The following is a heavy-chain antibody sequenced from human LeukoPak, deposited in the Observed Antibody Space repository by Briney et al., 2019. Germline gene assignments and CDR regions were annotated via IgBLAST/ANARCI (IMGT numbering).Heavy chain of an antibody. D-gene: IGHD6-13*01. J-gene: IGHJ4*02. Sequence: PSETLSLTCTFSGGSFSSGTFYWAWIRQPPGKGLEWVSAISGSGGSTYYADSVKGRFTISRDNSKNTLYLQMNSLRAEDTSIYFCAKALEQETVIALDSWGQGTLVTVSS. CDR2: ISGSGGST. CDR3: AKALEQETVIALDS. CDR1: GGSFSSGT. V-gene: IGHV3-23*01.